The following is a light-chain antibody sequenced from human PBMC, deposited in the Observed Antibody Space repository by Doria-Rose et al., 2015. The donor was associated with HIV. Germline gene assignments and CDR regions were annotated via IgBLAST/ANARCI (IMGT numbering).Light chain of an antibody. CDR1: QSLLYTSKNY. CDR2: WAS. Sequence: TQSPESLGMSLGERATLDCKSNQSLLYTSKNYLAWYQQKPGQPPKLLIYWASTRQSGVPARFSGSGSGTDFTLTISSLEAEDVVVDYCQQYYDTPSFGPGTTVDIK. V-gene: IGKV4-1*01. CDR3: QQYYDTPS. J-gene: IGKJ3*01.